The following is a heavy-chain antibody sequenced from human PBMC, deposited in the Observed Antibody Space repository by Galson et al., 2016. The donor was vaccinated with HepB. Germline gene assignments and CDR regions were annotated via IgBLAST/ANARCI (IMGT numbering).Heavy chain of an antibody. Sequence: SLRLSCAASGFSFSNYAMTWVRQAPGKGLEWVSSISGSGGSTYYADSVKGRFTVSRDDSKNTLYLQMNSLRADDTAVYYCAKYGYFHYYCMDVWGKGTTVTVSS. V-gene: IGHV3-23*01. CDR3: AKYGYFHYYCMDV. CDR2: ISGSGGST. CDR1: GFSFSNYA. J-gene: IGHJ6*03. D-gene: IGHD4-17*01.